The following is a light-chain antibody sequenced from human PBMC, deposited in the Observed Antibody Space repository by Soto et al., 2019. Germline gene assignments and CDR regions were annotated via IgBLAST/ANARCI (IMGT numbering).Light chain of an antibody. Sequence: EIVLTQSPGTLSLSPGERATLSCRASQSVSSIYLAWYQHKPGQAPRLLIYGASSRATGIPDRFSGSGSGTDFTLTISRLEPEDFAVYYGQHYGSSSWTFGRGTTVEIK. CDR3: QHYGSSSWT. CDR1: QSVSSIY. V-gene: IGKV3-20*01. CDR2: GAS. J-gene: IGKJ1*01.